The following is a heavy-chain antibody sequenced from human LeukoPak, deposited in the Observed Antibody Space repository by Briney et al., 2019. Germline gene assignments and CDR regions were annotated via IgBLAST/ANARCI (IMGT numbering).Heavy chain of an antibody. V-gene: IGHV3-48*01. CDR1: GFTFSRYS. CDR2: IGSGGTNR. D-gene: IGHD3-22*01. J-gene: IGHJ4*02. CDR3: ARTNYDSSGYYYGDPF. Sequence: PGGSLRLSCAASGFTFSRYSMNWVRQAPGKGLEWVSYIGSGGTNRYYADSVKGRFTISRDNAKNSLYLQMNSLRAEDTAVYYCARTNYDSSGYYYGDPFWGQGTLVTASS.